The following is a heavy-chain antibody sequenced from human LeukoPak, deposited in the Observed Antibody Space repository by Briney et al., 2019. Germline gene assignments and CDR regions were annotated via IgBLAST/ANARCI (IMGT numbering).Heavy chain of an antibody. Sequence: GESLQISCQGSGSRFTSYWIGWVRQMPGKGLEWMGIIYPGDSKTRYSPSFQGQVTISADKSISTAYLQWSGLKASDTAMYYCARQYYDILTGPNWFDSWGQGTLVTVSS. CDR1: GSRFTSYW. D-gene: IGHD3-9*01. CDR2: IYPGDSKT. V-gene: IGHV5-51*01. J-gene: IGHJ5*01. CDR3: ARQYYDILTGPNWFDS.